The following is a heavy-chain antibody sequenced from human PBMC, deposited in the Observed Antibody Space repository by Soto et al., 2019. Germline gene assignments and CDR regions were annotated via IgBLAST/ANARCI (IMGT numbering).Heavy chain of an antibody. V-gene: IGHV4-31*03. CDR3: ARVVATMGPGAFDI. CDR2: IYYSGST. Sequence: SETLSLTCTVSGGSISSGGYYWSWIRQHPGKGLEWIGYIYYSGSTYYNPSLKSRVTISVDTSKNQFSLKLSSVTAADTAVYYCARVVATMGPGAFDIWGQGTMVTVSS. D-gene: IGHD5-12*01. J-gene: IGHJ3*02. CDR1: GGSISSGGYY.